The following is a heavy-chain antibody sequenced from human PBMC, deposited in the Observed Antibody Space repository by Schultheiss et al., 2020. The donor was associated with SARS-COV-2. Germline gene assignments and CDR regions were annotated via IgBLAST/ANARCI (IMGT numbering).Heavy chain of an antibody. CDR3: ARDGGAIFGPYYYMDV. V-gene: IGHV3-23*01. CDR2: ISGSGGST. Sequence: GGSLRLSCAASGFTFSSYAMSWVRQAPGKGLEWVSAISGSGGSTYYADSVKGRFTISRDNSKNTLYLQMNSLRAEDTAVYYCARDGGAIFGPYYYMDVWGKGTTVTVSS. J-gene: IGHJ6*03. D-gene: IGHD3-3*01. CDR1: GFTFSSYA.